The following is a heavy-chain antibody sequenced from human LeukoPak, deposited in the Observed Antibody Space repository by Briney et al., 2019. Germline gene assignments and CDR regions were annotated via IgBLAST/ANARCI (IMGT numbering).Heavy chain of an antibody. CDR2: ISYSGST. J-gene: IGHJ4*02. Sequence: PSETLSLTCTVSGGSISSYYWSWIRQLPGKGLEWIGYISYSGSTSYNPSIKSRVTISVDTSKNQFSLKVSSVTAADTAVYYCARDRDYGVFDNWGQGTLVTVSS. CDR3: ARDRDYGVFDN. CDR1: GGSISSYY. V-gene: IGHV4-59*01. D-gene: IGHD4-17*01.